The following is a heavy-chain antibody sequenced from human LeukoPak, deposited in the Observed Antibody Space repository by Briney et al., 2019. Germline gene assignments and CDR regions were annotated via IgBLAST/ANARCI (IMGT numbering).Heavy chain of an antibody. Sequence: GGSLRLSCAASGFTFSDYYMSWLRQAPGKGLEWVSYISSSGSTIYYADSVKGRFTISRDNSKDTLYLQMSSVRVDDTAVYYCARDRGRYYDSRGFYWGYYFDSWGQGILVTVST. CDR3: ARDRGRYYDSRGFYWGYYFDS. V-gene: IGHV3-11*01. CDR1: GFTFSDYY. J-gene: IGHJ4*02. D-gene: IGHD3-22*01. CDR2: ISSSGSTI.